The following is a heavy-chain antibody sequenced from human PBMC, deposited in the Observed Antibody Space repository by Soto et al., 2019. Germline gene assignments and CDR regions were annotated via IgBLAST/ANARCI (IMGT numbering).Heavy chain of an antibody. CDR3: ARDDSPGYYFYFDY. V-gene: IGHV5-51*01. CDR2: IYPGDSHT. CDR1: GYTFSSHW. J-gene: IGHJ4*02. D-gene: IGHD3-22*01. Sequence: SLKISCKASGYTFSSHWIGWVLEMHGKGLAWMGIIYPGDSHTRYSPPFQGKVTISVDKSISTAYLQWSSLKASDTAIYYCARDDSPGYYFYFDYWGRGTLVRVSS.